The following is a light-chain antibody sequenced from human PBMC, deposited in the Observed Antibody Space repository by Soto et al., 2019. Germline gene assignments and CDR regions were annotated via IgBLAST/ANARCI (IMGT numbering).Light chain of an antibody. CDR1: SSDVGSYNL. CDR2: EGS. V-gene: IGLV2-23*01. J-gene: IGLJ2*01. Sequence: QSVLTQPASVSGSPGQSITISCTGTSSDVGSYNLVSWYQQHPGKAPKLMIYEGSKRPSGVSNRFSGSKSGNTASLTISGLQDEDEADYYCCSYAGSSTVVFVGGTKLTVL. CDR3: CSYAGSSTVV.